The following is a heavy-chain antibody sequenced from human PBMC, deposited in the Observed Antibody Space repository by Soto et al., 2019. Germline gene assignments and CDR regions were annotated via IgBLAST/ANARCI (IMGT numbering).Heavy chain of an antibody. D-gene: IGHD1-1*01. Sequence: QVQLQHWGAGLLKPSETLSLACAVHGGSFSSYYWSWVRQSPWKGLDWIGEIHPSGSTNYNPSLKSLVTIAVDTSKNQFSRKLSSVTAADTAIYYCARGTDAYKTGNYWGQGTLVTVSS. J-gene: IGHJ4*02. CDR1: GGSFSSYY. CDR2: IHPSGST. CDR3: ARGTDAYKTGNY. V-gene: IGHV4-34*01.